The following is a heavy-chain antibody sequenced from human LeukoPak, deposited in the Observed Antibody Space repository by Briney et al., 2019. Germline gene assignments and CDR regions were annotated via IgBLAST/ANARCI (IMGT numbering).Heavy chain of an antibody. D-gene: IGHD3-10*01. V-gene: IGHV3-23*01. CDR2: ISADSATT. J-gene: IGHJ4*02. CDR3: ARKSASGNYPLDY. Sequence: GGSLRLSCAAYGFNFGSYSMTWVRQAPGKGLEWVSVISADSATTFYADSVKGRFTISRDNAKNTVFLQMSGLRAEDTALYYCARKSASGNYPLDYWGQGTLVTVSS. CDR1: GFNFGSYS.